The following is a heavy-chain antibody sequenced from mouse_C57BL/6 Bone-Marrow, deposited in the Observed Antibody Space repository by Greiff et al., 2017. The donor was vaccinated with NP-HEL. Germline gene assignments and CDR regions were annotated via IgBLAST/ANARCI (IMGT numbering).Heavy chain of an antibody. CDR3: ARIYYYGSSYGYFDV. CDR1: GFSLSTFGMG. D-gene: IGHD1-1*01. J-gene: IGHJ1*03. Sequence: QVTLNVSGPGILQPSQTLSLTCSFSGFSLSTFGMGVGWIRQPSGKGLVWLAHIWWGDAKYYNPALKSRLTITKDTSKNQVFLKIANVDTADTATYYCARIYYYGSSYGYFDVWGTGTTVTVSS. V-gene: IGHV8-8*01. CDR2: IWWGDAK.